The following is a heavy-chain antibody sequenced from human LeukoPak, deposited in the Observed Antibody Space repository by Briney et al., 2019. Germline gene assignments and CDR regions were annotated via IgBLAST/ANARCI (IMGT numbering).Heavy chain of an antibody. Sequence: GGSLRLSCAASGFTFSSYAMSWVRQAPGKGLEWVSGITGTSDSTYYADFVKGRFSIFRDNPKNTLSLQMRSLRAEDTAICYCAKDYHTTDSNSDPFDYWGQGTLVTVSS. D-gene: IGHD1-7*01. J-gene: IGHJ4*02. CDR3: AKDYHTTDSNSDPFDY. CDR1: GFTFSSYA. V-gene: IGHV3-23*01. CDR2: ITGTSDST.